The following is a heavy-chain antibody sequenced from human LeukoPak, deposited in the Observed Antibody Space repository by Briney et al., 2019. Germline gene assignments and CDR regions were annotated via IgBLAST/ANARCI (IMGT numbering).Heavy chain of an antibody. CDR2: ISYGGST. D-gene: IGHD3-22*01. CDR3: VRTCGRGAVDPGTSGYINY. Sequence: SQTLSLTCTVSGGSISSGGYYWSWIRQPPGKGLEWIGSISYGGSTYYKPSLQSRVTMYVDTSKNQFFLRMSSVTAADTAVYYCVRTCGRGAVDPGTSGYINYWGLGSLVTVSS. V-gene: IGHV4-39*01. J-gene: IGHJ4*01. CDR1: GGSISSGGYY.